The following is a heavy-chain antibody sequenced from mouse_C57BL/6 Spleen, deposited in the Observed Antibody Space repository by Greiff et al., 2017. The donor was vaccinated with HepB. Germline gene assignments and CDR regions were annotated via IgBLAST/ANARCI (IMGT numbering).Heavy chain of an antibody. CDR3: ARWYYGSSYNY. Sequence: VQVVESGAELVKPGASVKMSCKASGYTFTSYWITWVKQRPGQGLEWIGDIYPGSGSTNYNEKFKSKATLTVDTSSSTAYMQLSSLTSEDSAVYYCARWYYGSSYNYWGQGTTLTVSS. J-gene: IGHJ2*01. CDR2: IYPGSGST. D-gene: IGHD1-1*01. V-gene: IGHV1-55*01. CDR1: GYTFTSYW.